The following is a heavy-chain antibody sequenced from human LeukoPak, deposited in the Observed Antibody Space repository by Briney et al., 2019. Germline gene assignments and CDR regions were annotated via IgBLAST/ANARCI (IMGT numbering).Heavy chain of an antibody. CDR2: ISSSSSYI. D-gene: IGHD6-19*01. CDR3: ARDSSGWKNWFDP. Sequence: GGSLRLSCAASGLTFSTSWMGWVRQAPGKGLEWVSSISSSSSYIYYADSVKGRFTISRDNAKNSLYLQMNSLRAEDTAVYYCARDSSGWKNWFDPWGQGTLVTVSS. V-gene: IGHV3-21*01. CDR1: GLTFSTSW. J-gene: IGHJ5*02.